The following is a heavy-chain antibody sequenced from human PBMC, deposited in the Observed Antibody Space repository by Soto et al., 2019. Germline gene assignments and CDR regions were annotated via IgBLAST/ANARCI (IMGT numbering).Heavy chain of an antibody. CDR1: GGSISSYY. Sequence: QVQLQESGPGLVKPSETLSLTCTVSGGSISSYYLSWIRQPPGKGLKWIGDIYYSGSTNYNPSLKHRVTISVDTSKNQFSLKLSSVTAADTAVYYCARLGPPYICNSSDGFDPWGQGTLVTVSS. CDR2: IYYSGST. J-gene: IGHJ5*02. CDR3: ARLGPPYICNSSDGFDP. D-gene: IGHD1-7*01. V-gene: IGHV4-59*08.